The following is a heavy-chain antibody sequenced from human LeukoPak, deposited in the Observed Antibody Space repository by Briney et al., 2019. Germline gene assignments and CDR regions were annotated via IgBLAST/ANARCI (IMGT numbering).Heavy chain of an antibody. CDR1: GGSISSYY. Sequence: PSETLSLTCTVSGGSISSYYWSWIRQPPGKGLEWIGYIYYSGSTNYNPSLKSRVTISVDTSKNQFSLKLSSVTAADTVVYYCARANWGSIDYWGQGTLVTVSS. V-gene: IGHV4-59*01. CDR3: ARANWGSIDY. CDR2: IYYSGST. D-gene: IGHD7-27*01. J-gene: IGHJ4*02.